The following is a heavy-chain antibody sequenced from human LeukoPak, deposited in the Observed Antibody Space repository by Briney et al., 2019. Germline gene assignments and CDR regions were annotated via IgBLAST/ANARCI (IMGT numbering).Heavy chain of an antibody. V-gene: IGHV4-34*01. CDR3: ARGRKWDTAMVSHYYGMDV. Sequence: SETLSLTCAVYGGSFSGYYWSWIRQPPGKGLEWIGEINHSGSTNCNPSLKSRVTISVDTSKNQFSLKLSSVTAADTAVYYCARGRKWDTAMVSHYYGMDVWGKGTTVTVSS. CDR1: GGSFSGYY. CDR2: INHSGST. D-gene: IGHD5-18*01. J-gene: IGHJ6*04.